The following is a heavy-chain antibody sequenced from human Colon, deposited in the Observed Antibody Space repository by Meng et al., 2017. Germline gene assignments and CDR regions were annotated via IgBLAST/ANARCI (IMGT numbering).Heavy chain of an antibody. V-gene: IGHV1-69*06. J-gene: IGHJ6*02. CDR1: GGTFSSYA. D-gene: IGHD6-13*01. CDR2: IIPIFGTA. Sequence: SAKVSCKASGGTFSSYAISWVRQAPGQGLEWMGGIIPIFGTANYAQKFQGRVTITADKSTSTAYMELSSLRSEDTAVYYCARFSAAEDYYYYGMDVWGQGTTVTVSS. CDR3: ARFSAAEDYYYYGMDV.